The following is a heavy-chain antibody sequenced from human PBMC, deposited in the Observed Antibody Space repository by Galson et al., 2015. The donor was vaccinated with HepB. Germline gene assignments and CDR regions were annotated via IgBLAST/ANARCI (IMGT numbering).Heavy chain of an antibody. D-gene: IGHD3-3*01. V-gene: IGHV3-30*14. CDR1: GFTFTGYA. J-gene: IGHJ3*01. CDR3: AREKQTYDFWSDPGAFDF. Sequence: SLRLSCAASGFTFTGYAMHWVRQAPGKGLEWVTVISYDGRNTFYTDSVKGRFTISRDNSKRTLYLQINSLRAEDTAVYYCAREKQTYDFWSDPGAFDFWGQGTMVTVSS. CDR2: ISYDGRNT.